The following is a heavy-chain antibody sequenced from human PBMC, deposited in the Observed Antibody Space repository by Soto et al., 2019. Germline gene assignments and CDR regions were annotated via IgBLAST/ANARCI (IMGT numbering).Heavy chain of an antibody. J-gene: IGHJ4*02. V-gene: IGHV1-69*06. D-gene: IGHD3-9*01. CDR1: GGTFSSYA. CDR3: ARLQSGFMNYDILTGYKTDTEDYYFDY. CDR2: IIPIFGTA. Sequence: ASVKVSCKASGGTFSSYAISWVRQAPGQGLEWMGGIIPIFGTANYAQKFQGRVTITADKSTSTAYMELSSLRSEDTAVYYCARLQSGFMNYDILTGYKTDTEDYYFDYWGQGTLVTVSS.